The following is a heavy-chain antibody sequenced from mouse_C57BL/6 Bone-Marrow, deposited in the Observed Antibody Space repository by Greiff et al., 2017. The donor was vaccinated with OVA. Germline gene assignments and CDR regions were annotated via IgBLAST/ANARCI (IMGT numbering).Heavy chain of an antibody. Sequence: EVQLQQSGAELVRPGASVKLSCTASGFNIKDDYMHWVKQRPEQGLEWIGWIDPENGDTEYASKFQGKATITADTSYNTAYLQLSSLTSEDTAVYYCTTDYSNYASWFAYWGQGTLVTVSA. CDR2: IDPENGDT. CDR1: GFNIKDDY. CDR3: TTDYSNYASWFAY. J-gene: IGHJ3*01. D-gene: IGHD2-5*01. V-gene: IGHV14-4*01.